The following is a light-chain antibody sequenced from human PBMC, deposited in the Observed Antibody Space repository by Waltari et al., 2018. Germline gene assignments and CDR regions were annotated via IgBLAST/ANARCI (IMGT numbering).Light chain of an antibody. J-gene: IGKJ1*01. V-gene: IGKV3-20*01. CDR3: QQLGSSPWT. CDR2: RAS. Sequence: EIVLTQSPGTLSLSPGERATLSCRASQSVTSNYLAWYQQKPGQAPRLLVYRASSRFTGIPDRFSGSGSGTEFSLTISRVEPEDFAVYYCQQLGSSPWTFGQGTRIEIK. CDR1: QSVTSNY.